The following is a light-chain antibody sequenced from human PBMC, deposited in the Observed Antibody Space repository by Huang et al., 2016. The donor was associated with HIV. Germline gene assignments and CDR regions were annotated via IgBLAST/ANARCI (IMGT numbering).Light chain of an antibody. CDR3: QQRTMSPMYT. Sequence: EVVLTQSPATLSLSPGERATLSCRASQSVSNYLAWYHQKPGQTPRLVIDDTSKRATGIPVRFSGSGSGTDFTLTISSLEPEDLAVYYCQQRTMSPMYTFGQGTKLEIK. V-gene: IGKV3-11*01. CDR1: QSVSNY. J-gene: IGKJ2*01. CDR2: DTS.